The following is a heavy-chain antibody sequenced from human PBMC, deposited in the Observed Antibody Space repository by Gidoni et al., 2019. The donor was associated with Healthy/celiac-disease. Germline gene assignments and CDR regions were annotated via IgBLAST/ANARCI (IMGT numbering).Heavy chain of an antibody. V-gene: IGHV3-30*01. CDR2: ISYDGSNK. CDR3: AREFGELSRDFDY. D-gene: IGHD3-10*01. CDR1: GFTFSSYA. J-gene: IGHJ4*02. Sequence: QVQLVESGGGVVQPGRSLRLSCAASGFTFSSYAMHWVRQAPGKGLEWVAVISYDGSNKYYADSVKGRFTISRDNSKNTLYLQMNSLRAEDTAVYYCAREFGELSRDFDYWGQGTLVTVSS.